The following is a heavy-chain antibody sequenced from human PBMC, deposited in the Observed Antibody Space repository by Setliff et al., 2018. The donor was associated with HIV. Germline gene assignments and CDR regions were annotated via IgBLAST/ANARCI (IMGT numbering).Heavy chain of an antibody. J-gene: IGHJ6*03. CDR2: IRSKAYGGTT. D-gene: IGHD3-10*01. Sequence: SLRLSCTASGFTFGDYAMSWVRQAPGKGLEWVGFIRSKAYGGTTEYAASVKGRFTISRDDSKSIAYLQMNSLKTEDTAVYYCTRDGRFGELLYYYYYYYMDVWGKGTTVTVSS. CDR1: GFTFGDYA. CDR3: TRDGRFGELLYYYYYYYMDV. V-gene: IGHV3-49*04.